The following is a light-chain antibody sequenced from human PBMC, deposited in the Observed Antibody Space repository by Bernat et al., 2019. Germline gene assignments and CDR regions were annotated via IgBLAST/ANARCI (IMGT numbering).Light chain of an antibody. CDR1: SSDVGGHNH. CDR2: EVS. J-gene: IGLJ1*01. Sequence: QSALTQPPSASGSPGQSVTISCTGTSSDVGGHNHVSWYQQHPGKAPKLLIYEVSKRPSGVPDRFSGSKSGNTASLTVSGLQADDEADYFCSSSAGIKFYVCGSGTKVTVL. CDR3: SSSAGIKFYV. V-gene: IGLV2-8*01.